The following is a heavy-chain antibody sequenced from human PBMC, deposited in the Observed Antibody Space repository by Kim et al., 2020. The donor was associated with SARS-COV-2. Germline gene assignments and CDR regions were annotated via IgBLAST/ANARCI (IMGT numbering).Heavy chain of an antibody. D-gene: IGHD6-13*01. J-gene: IGHJ6*02. CDR2: IDPSDSYT. CDR1: GYSFTSYW. CDR3: ARETGIAAADRLLFSYYGMDV. Sequence: GESLKISCKGSGYSFTSYWISWVRQMPGKGLEWMGRIDPSDSYTNYSPSFQGHVTISADKSISTAYLQWSSLKASDTAMYYCARETGIAAADRLLFSYYGMDVWGQGTTVTVSS. V-gene: IGHV5-10-1*01.